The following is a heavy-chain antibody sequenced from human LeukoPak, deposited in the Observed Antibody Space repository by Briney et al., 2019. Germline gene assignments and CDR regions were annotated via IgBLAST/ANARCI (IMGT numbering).Heavy chain of an antibody. CDR1: GYTFTSYD. Sequence: ASVKVSCKASGYTFTSYDINWVRQAPGQGLEWMGWISAYNGNTNFAQKLQGRVTMTTDTSTSTAYMELRSLRSDDTAVYYCARASITIFGVVIKSFDYWGQGTLVTVSS. D-gene: IGHD3-3*01. J-gene: IGHJ4*02. V-gene: IGHV1-18*01. CDR3: ARASITIFGVVIKSFDY. CDR2: ISAYNGNT.